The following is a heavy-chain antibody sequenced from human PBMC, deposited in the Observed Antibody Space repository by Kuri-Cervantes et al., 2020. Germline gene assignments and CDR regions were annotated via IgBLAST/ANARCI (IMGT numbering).Heavy chain of an antibody. CDR1: GGSVSSGSYY. Sequence: SETLSLTCTVSGGSVSSGSYYWSWIRQPPGKGLEWIGYIYYSGSTNYNPSLKSRVTISVDTSKNQFSLKLSSVTAADTAVYYCARDVPYCSGGSCYSFSDYWGQGTLVTVSS. V-gene: IGHV4-61*01. D-gene: IGHD2-15*01. CDR3: ARDVPYCSGGSCYSFSDY. J-gene: IGHJ4*02. CDR2: IYYSGST.